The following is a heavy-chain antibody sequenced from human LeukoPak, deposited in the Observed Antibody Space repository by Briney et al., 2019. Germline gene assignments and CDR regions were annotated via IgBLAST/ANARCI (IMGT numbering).Heavy chain of an antibody. V-gene: IGHV4-59*01. Sequence: SETLSLTCTVSGGSISSYYWSWIRQPPGKGLEWIGYIYYSGSTNYNPSLKSRVTISVDTSKNQFSLKLSSVTAADTAVYYCARDFKHYDFWSGSYYYYMDVWGKGTTVTVSS. D-gene: IGHD3-3*01. J-gene: IGHJ6*03. CDR1: GGSISSYY. CDR2: IYYSGST. CDR3: ARDFKHYDFWSGSYYYYMDV.